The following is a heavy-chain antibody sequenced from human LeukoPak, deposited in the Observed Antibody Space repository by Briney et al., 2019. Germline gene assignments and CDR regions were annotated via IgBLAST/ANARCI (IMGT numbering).Heavy chain of an antibody. Sequence: TGGSLRLSCAASGFTFSDYDMHWVRQAPGEALEWVSTINTAGATYYPDSVKGRFTISRENAKNSFFLQMNSLRAGDTAVYYCARSYSSAHYDFWGQGTLVTVSS. D-gene: IGHD6-19*01. CDR3: ARSYSSAHYDF. CDR2: INTAGAT. J-gene: IGHJ4*02. V-gene: IGHV3-13*04. CDR1: GFTFSDYD.